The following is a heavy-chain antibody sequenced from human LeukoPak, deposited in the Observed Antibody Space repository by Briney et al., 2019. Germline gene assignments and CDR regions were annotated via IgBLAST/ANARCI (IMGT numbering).Heavy chain of an antibody. CDR1: GYTFTSYY. CDR2: INPSGGST. D-gene: IGHD5-12*01. Sequence: ASVKVSCKASGYTFTSYYMHWVRQAPGQGLEWMGIINPSGGSTSYAQKFQGRVTMTRDMSTSTVYMELSSLRSEDTAVYYCARDGPGVATIYGFDYWGQGTLVTVSS. V-gene: IGHV1-46*01. J-gene: IGHJ4*02. CDR3: ARDGPGVATIYGFDY.